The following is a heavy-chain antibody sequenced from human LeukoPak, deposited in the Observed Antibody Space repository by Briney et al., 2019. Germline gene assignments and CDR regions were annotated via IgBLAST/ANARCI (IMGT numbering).Heavy chain of an antibody. CDR1: GYTFTGYY. D-gene: IGHD6-19*01. CDR3: ARDLASSSGWFD. Sequence: ASVTVSFKASGYTFTGYYMHWVRQAPGQGLEWMGWINPNSGGTNYAQKFQGRVTMTRDTSISTAYMELSRLRSDDTAVYYCARDLASSSGWFDWGQGTLVTVSS. V-gene: IGHV1-2*02. J-gene: IGHJ4*02. CDR2: INPNSGGT.